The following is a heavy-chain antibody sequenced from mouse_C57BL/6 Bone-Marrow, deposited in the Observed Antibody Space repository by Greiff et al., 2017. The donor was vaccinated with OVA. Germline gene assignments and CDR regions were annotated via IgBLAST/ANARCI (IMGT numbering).Heavy chain of an antibody. V-gene: IGHV1-53*01. D-gene: IGHD1-1*01. Sequence: QVQLQQPGAELVKPGASVKLSCKASGYTFTSYWMHWVKQRPGKGLEWIGNINRSNGGTNYNEKFKGKATLTVDKSSSTAYMQRSSLTSEYSAVYNCARSLLLRYFDVWGTGTTVTVSA. CDR3: ARSLLLRYFDV. CDR2: INRSNGGT. J-gene: IGHJ1*03. CDR1: GYTFTSYW.